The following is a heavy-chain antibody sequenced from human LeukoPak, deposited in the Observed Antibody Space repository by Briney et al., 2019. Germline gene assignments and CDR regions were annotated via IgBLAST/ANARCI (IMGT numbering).Heavy chain of an antibody. CDR1: GFTFSSSS. J-gene: IGHJ4*02. CDR2: SSTSSTI. CDR3: AKDGPYDSSGYFFDY. D-gene: IGHD3-22*01. Sequence: PGGSLRLSCAASGFTFSSSSMNWVRQAPGKGLEWVSYSSTSSTIYYADSVKGRFTISRDNSRDTVDLQMNSLRAEDTAVYYCAKDGPYDSSGYFFDYWGQGTLVTVSS. V-gene: IGHV3-48*01.